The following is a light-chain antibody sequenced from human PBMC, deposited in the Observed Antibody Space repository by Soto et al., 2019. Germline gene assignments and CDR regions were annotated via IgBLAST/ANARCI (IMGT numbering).Light chain of an antibody. CDR2: GDS. V-gene: IGLV1-40*01. CDR3: QSYDSSLSGFYV. J-gene: IGLJ1*01. CDR1: SSNIGAGYD. Sequence: QSVLTQPPSVSGAPGPRVTISCTGSSSNIGAGYDVHWYQQVPGTAPKLLIYGDSNRPSGVPDRFSGSKSGTSASLAITGLQAEDEADYYCQSYDSSLSGFYVFGTGTKVTVL.